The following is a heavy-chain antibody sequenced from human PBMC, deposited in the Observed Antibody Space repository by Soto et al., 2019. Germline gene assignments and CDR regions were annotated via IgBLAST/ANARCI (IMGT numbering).Heavy chain of an antibody. V-gene: IGHV4-59*01. J-gene: IGHJ4*02. CDR3: ARAYIGERSDYDYIWGSYTRAYYFDY. D-gene: IGHD3-16*01. CDR2: IYYSGST. CDR1: GGSISSYY. Sequence: SETLSLTCTVSGGSISSYYWSWIRQPPGKGLEWIGYIYYSGSTNYNPSLKSRVTISVDTSKNQFSLKLSSVTAADTAVYYCARAYIGERSDYDYIWGSYTRAYYFDYWGQGTLVTVSS.